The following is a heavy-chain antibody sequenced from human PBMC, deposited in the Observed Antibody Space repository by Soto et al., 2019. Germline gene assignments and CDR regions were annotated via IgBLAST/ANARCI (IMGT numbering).Heavy chain of an antibody. J-gene: IGHJ5*02. CDR3: ARHISARVGFDP. Sequence: SETLSLTCTVSGGSMSNYYWSWVRQPPGKELEWIGYIYYTGVTNYNPSLKSRITISLDTSKNQFSLKLTSVTAADTALYFCARHISARVGFDPWGPGTLVTVSS. CDR2: IYYTGVT. V-gene: IGHV4-59*08. CDR1: GGSMSNYY.